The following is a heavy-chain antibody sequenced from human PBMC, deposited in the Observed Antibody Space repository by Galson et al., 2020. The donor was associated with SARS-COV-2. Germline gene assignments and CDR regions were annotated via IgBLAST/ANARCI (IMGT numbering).Heavy chain of an antibody. CDR1: GGSISSSNYF. D-gene: IGHD3-9*01. Sequence: ASETLSLTCSVSGGSISSSNYFWAWIRQPPGKGLEWIGSIYYSGSTYYNPSLKSRVTISVDTSKNQFSLKLSSVTAADTAVYYCARAHYDILTGYLGGSTPTLDYWGQGTLVTVSS. CDR3: ARAHYDILTGYLGGSTPTLDY. J-gene: IGHJ4*02. V-gene: IGHV4-39*07. CDR2: IYYSGST.